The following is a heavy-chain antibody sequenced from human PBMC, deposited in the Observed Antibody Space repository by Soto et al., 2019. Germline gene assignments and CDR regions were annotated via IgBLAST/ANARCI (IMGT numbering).Heavy chain of an antibody. CDR2: IRSKANSYAT. V-gene: IGHV3-73*01. CDR3: TPSEMIEAFDY. CDR1: GFTFSGSA. D-gene: IGHD2-21*01. Sequence: SGGSLRLSCAASGFTFSGSAMHWVRQASGKGLEWVGRIRSKANSYATAYAASVKGRFTISRDDSKNTAYLQMNSLKTEDTAVYYCTPSEMIEAFDYWGQGTLVTVSS. J-gene: IGHJ4*02.